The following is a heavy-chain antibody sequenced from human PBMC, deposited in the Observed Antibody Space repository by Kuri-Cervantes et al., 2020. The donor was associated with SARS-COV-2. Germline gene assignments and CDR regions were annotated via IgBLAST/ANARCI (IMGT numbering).Heavy chain of an antibody. Sequence: ASVKVSCKVSGYTLTELSMHWVRQAPGKGLEWMGGFDPEDGETIYAQKFQGRVTMTEDTSTDTAYMELRSLRSDDTAVYYCARNTRSGWYRIDYWGQGTLVTVSS. CDR3: ARNTRSGWYRIDY. V-gene: IGHV1-24*01. J-gene: IGHJ4*02. CDR2: FDPEDGET. CDR1: GYTLTELS. D-gene: IGHD6-19*01.